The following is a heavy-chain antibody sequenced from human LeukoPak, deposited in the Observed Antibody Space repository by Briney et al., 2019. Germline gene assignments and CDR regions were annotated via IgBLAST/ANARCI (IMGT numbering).Heavy chain of an antibody. J-gene: IGHJ4*02. D-gene: IGHD4-17*01. CDR3: AKGTVTTRGYFDY. CDR1: GFTFSSYA. Sequence: GGYLRLSCAASGFTFSSYAMSWVRLAPGKGLEWVSAISGSGGSTYYADSVKGRFTISRDNSKNTLYLQMNSLRAEDTAVYYCAKGTVTTRGYFDYWGQGTLVTVSS. CDR2: ISGSGGST. V-gene: IGHV3-23*01.